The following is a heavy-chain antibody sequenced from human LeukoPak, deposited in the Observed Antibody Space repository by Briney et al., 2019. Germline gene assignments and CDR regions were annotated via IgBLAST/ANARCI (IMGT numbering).Heavy chain of an antibody. J-gene: IGHJ4*02. CDR3: ARGYCSGSSCYEIDY. CDR2: INPNSGGT. CDR1: GYTFTGYY. D-gene: IGHD2-15*01. Sequence: ASVKVSCKASGYTFTGYYMHWVRQAPGQGLEWMGRINPNSGGTNYAQKFQGRVTMTRDTSISTAYMELSRLRSDDTAVYYCARGYCSGSSCYEIDYWGQGTLVTVSS. V-gene: IGHV1-2*06.